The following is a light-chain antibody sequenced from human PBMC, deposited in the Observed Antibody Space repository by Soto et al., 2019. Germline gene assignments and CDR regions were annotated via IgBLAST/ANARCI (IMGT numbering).Light chain of an antibody. CDR1: QSVLYSSNNKNY. V-gene: IGKV4-1*01. CDR3: QQYYSTPLT. J-gene: IGKJ4*01. Sequence: DIVMTQSPDSLAVSLAERATINCKSSQSVLYSSNNKNYLAWYQQKPGQPPKLLIYWASTRESGVPDRFSGSGSGTDFTLTISSLQADDVAVYYCQQYYSTPLTFGRGTKVEIK. CDR2: WAS.